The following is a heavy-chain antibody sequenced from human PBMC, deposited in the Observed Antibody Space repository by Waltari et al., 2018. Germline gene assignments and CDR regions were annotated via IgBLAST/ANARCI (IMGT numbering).Heavy chain of an antibody. CDR3: TRGGVGYGNFEY. D-gene: IGHD5-12*01. V-gene: IGHV3-74*01. CDR2: IYTGASDT. CDR1: GLAFSSYW. J-gene: IGHJ4*02. Sequence: EVPLVESGGDLVQPGGSLRLSCAASGLAFSSYWMHWVRQTAGKGLVWVSRIYTGASDTYYADSVKGRFTISRDNAKNTLYLQMNSLRVEDTAVYYCTRGGVGYGNFEYWGLGTLVTVSS.